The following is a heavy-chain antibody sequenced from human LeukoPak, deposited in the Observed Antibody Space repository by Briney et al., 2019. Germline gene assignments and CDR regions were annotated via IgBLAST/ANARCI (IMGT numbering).Heavy chain of an antibody. CDR1: GFAFRTYA. J-gene: IGHJ4*02. D-gene: IGHD3-10*01. Sequence: GGSLRLSCEGSGFAFRTYAVSWVRQAPGQGLEWVSSISGTFTTTYYADSVQGRFTMSRDTSRNTVSLQMNSLRAEDTAVYYCARDFRYGSVTESWGQGTLVTVSS. CDR3: ARDFRYGSVTES. V-gene: IGHV3-23*01. CDR2: ISGTFTTT.